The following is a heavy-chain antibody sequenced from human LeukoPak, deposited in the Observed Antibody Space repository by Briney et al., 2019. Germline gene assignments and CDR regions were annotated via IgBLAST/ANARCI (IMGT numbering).Heavy chain of an antibody. D-gene: IGHD3-10*01. CDR1: GYTFTHYY. CDR3: ALWFGELSALINYYYYGMDV. J-gene: IGHJ6*02. V-gene: IGHV1-2*02. Sequence: ASVKVSSTASGYTFTHYYMQWVRQAPGQGLQWMGWINPKSGGTNYAQTFQGRVTMTRDTSISTAYMELSRLRSDDTAVYYCALWFGELSALINYYYYGMDVWGQGTTVTVSS. CDR2: INPKSGGT.